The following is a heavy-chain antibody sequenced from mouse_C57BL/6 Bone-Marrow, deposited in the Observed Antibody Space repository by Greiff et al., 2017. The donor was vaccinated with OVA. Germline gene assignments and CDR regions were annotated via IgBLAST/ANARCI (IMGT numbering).Heavy chain of an antibody. CDR3: ASYSNNPYYFDY. D-gene: IGHD2-5*01. CDR1: GYTFTSYW. V-gene: IGHV1-64*01. CDR2: IHPNSGST. J-gene: IGHJ2*01. Sequence: VQLQQPGAELVKPGASVKLSCKASGYTFTSYWMHWVKQRPGQGLEWIGMIHPNSGSTNYNEKFKSKATLTVDKSSSTAYMQLSSLTSEDSAVYYCASYSNNPYYFDYWGQGTTLTVSS.